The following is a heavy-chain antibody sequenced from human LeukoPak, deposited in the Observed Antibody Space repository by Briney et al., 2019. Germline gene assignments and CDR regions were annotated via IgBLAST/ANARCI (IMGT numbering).Heavy chain of an antibody. Sequence: GGSLRLSCTASGLMFSSYGMHWVRQAPGKGLEWVAFIRSDGSDKYYADSVEGRFSISRSNSKNTLWLQMNSLRAEDTAMYYCAINSGSGRHSYYFDFWGQGTLVTVSS. D-gene: IGHD3-10*01. CDR2: IRSDGSDK. CDR1: GLMFSSYG. V-gene: IGHV3-30*02. CDR3: AINSGSGRHSYYFDF. J-gene: IGHJ4*02.